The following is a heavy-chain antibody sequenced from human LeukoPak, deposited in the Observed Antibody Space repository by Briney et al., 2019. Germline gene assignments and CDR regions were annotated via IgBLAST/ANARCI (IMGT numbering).Heavy chain of an antibody. CDR3: ARDPSGWDSSGWYGSFDF. Sequence: PSGTLSLTCIVSGGSISSSSYYWGWIRQPPGKELEWIGSIYYSGSTYYNPSLKGRVTISVDTSKNQFSLKLSSVTAADTAVYYCARDPSGWDSSGWYGSFDFWGQGTLVTVSS. CDR2: IYYSGST. V-gene: IGHV4-39*07. D-gene: IGHD6-19*01. J-gene: IGHJ4*02. CDR1: GGSISSSSYY.